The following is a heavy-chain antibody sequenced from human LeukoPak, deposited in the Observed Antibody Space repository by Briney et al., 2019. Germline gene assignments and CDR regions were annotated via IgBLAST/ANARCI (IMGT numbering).Heavy chain of an antibody. Sequence: SVKVSCKASGGTFRSYAINGVRQAPGQGLEWMGRIIPMLSITNYAQKLQGRVTITADKSTNTAYMELSSLRSEDTAVYYCATYNVDYYDTSDGMDVWGQGTTVTVSS. D-gene: IGHD3-22*01. CDR2: IIPMLSIT. J-gene: IGHJ6*02. CDR3: ATYNVDYYDTSDGMDV. V-gene: IGHV1-69*04. CDR1: GGTFRSYA.